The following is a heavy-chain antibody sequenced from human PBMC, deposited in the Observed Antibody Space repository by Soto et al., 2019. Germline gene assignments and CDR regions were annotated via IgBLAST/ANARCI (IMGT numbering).Heavy chain of an antibody. CDR1: GYTLTELS. J-gene: IGHJ3*02. CDR2: FDPEDGET. V-gene: IGHV1-24*01. Sequence: ASVKVSCKVSGYTLTELSMHWVRQAPGKGLEWMGGFDPEDGETIYAQKFQGRVTMTEDTSTDTAYMELSSLRSEDTAVYYCATVGRFGVFPGADAFDIWGQGTMVTVSS. D-gene: IGHD3-10*01. CDR3: ATVGRFGVFPGADAFDI.